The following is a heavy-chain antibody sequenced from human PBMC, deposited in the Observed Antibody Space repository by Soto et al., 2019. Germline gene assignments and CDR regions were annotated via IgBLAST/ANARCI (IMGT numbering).Heavy chain of an antibody. V-gene: IGHV3-23*01. Sequence: GGSLRLSCAASGFTFTTHAMSWVRQAPGKGLEWVSAISANGRSTYYADSVKGRVTISRDNSKNTLYLQMSSLRAEDTAVYYCVKEGYYYDSSGYYYGWFDPWGQGTLVTVSS. J-gene: IGHJ5*02. CDR1: GFTFTTHA. CDR2: ISANGRST. D-gene: IGHD3-22*01. CDR3: VKEGYYYDSSGYYYGWFDP.